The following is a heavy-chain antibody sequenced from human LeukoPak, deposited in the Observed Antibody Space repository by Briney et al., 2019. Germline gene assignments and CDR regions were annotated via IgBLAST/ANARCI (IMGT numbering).Heavy chain of an antibody. CDR1: GFTFSSYG. D-gene: IGHD5/OR15-5a*01. CDR2: IRYDGSNK. CDR3: AKGGVYEAQYYYYYLDV. J-gene: IGHJ6*03. V-gene: IGHV3-30*02. Sequence: PGGSLRLSCAASGFTFSSYGMHWVRQAPVKGLEWVAFIRYDGSNKYYADSVKGRFTISRDNSKNTLYLQMKSLRAEDTAVYYCAKGGVYEAQYYYYYLDVWGKGTTVTISS.